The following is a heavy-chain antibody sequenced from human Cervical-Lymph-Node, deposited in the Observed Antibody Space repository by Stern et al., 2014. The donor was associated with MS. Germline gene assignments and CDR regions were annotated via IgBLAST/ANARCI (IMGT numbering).Heavy chain of an antibody. D-gene: IGHD3-10*01. CDR2: ISSGSRTI. CDR3: ARIDIINIWSFDY. CDR1: GFTFSDYY. Sequence: QVQLVESGGGLVKPGGSLRLSCAASGFTFSDYYMSWIRQAPGKGLEWISYISSGSRTIYYADSVKGRFTISRDNAKNSLYLQMSSLRAEDTAVYYCARIDIINIWSFDYWGQGTLVAVSS. J-gene: IGHJ4*02. V-gene: IGHV3-11*01.